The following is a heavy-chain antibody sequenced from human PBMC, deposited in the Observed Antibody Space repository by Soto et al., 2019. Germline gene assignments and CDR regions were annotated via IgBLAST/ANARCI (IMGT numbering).Heavy chain of an antibody. CDR1: GFTFNDYA. CDR2: ISWDGGTT. Sequence: GGSLRLSCAASGFTFNDYAMHWVRQAPGKGLDWVSLISWDGGTTYSADSVKGRFTISRDNSKNSLYLQMNSLRTEDTALYYCAKDLCSGSTTSRYSRLDYWGQGTLVTVSS. D-gene: IGHD2-2*01. V-gene: IGHV3-43D*04. J-gene: IGHJ4*02. CDR3: AKDLCSGSTTSRYSRLDY.